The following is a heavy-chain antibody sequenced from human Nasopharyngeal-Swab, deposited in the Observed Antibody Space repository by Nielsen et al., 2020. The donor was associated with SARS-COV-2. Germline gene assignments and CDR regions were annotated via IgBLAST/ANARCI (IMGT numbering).Heavy chain of an antibody. V-gene: IGHV1-24*01. Sequence: ASVKVSCKVSGYTLTDLSMHWVRQAPGKGLEWMGGFDPEDGETIYAQKFQGRVTMTEDTSTDTAYMELSSLRSEDTAVYYCATGDPTTYWYFDLWGRGTLVTVSS. CDR1: GYTLTDLS. J-gene: IGHJ2*01. CDR3: ATGDPTTYWYFDL. CDR2: FDPEDGET. D-gene: IGHD4-17*01.